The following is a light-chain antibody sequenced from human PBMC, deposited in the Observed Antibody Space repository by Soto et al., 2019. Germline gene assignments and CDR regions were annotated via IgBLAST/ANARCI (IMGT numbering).Light chain of an antibody. J-gene: IGKJ1*01. CDR3: QQYNNWTRT. Sequence: EILMTQSPATLSVSPGEGATLSCRASQSVNSNLAWYQQKPGQAPRLLVYGAATRATGIPARFSGSGSGTEFTLTISSLQSEDFAVYYCQQYNNWTRTFGQGTNVEI. CDR2: GAA. V-gene: IGKV3-15*01. CDR1: QSVNSN.